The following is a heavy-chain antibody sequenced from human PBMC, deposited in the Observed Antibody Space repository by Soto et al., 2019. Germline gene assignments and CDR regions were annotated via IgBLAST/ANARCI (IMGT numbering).Heavy chain of an antibody. CDR2: INHSGST. V-gene: IGHV4-34*01. CDR1: DGYFSGYY. D-gene: IGHD5-18*01. Sequence: SHTCAVEDGYFSGYYWSRIRQPPGKGLEWIREINHSGSTNYNPSLKSRVTISVDTSKNQFSLKLSSVTAADTAVYYCARARSERERGYSYGYFDYWGQGTLVTVSS. CDR3: ARARSERERGYSYGYFDY. J-gene: IGHJ4*02.